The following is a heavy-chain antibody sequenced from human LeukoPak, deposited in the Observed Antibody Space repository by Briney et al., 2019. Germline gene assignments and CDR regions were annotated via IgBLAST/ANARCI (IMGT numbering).Heavy chain of an antibody. CDR2: IYHSGST. D-gene: IGHD5-18*01. Sequence: SETLSLTCTVSGYSISSGYYWGWIRQPPGKGLEWIGSIYHSGSTNYNPSLKSRVTISVDTSKNQFSLKLSSVTAADTAVYYCARGGGYSYEDYWGQGTLVTVSS. CDR1: GYSISSGYY. V-gene: IGHV4-38-2*02. J-gene: IGHJ4*02. CDR3: ARGGGYSYEDY.